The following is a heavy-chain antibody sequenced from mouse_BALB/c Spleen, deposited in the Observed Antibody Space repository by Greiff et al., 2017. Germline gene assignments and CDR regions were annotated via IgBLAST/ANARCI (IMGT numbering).Heavy chain of an antibody. J-gene: IGHJ3*01. CDR2: FSNGGGST. Sequence: EVKLVESGGGLVQPGGSLNLSCAASGFSFSSYTMSWVRQTPEKRLEWVAYFSNGGGSTYYPHTVKGRFTSSRDNAKDTLYLPMSSLTSEDTAMYYWERHEGYYGVAWFAYWGQGTLVTVSA. CDR3: ERHEGYYGVAWFAY. CDR1: GFSFSSYT. V-gene: IGHV5-12-2*01. D-gene: IGHD1-1*02.